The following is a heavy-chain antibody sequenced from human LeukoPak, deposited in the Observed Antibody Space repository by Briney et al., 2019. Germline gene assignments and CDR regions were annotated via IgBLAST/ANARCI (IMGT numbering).Heavy chain of an antibody. CDR1: GFTFDDYA. Sequence: PGGSLRLSCAASGFTFDDYAMHWVRQAPRKGLEWVSGISWNSGNIGYADSVKGRFTISRDNAKNSLYLQMNSLRAEDMALYYCAKGATYYYGSSAHLDYWGQGTLVTVSS. CDR3: AKGATYYYGSSAHLDY. CDR2: ISWNSGNI. D-gene: IGHD3-22*01. J-gene: IGHJ4*02. V-gene: IGHV3-9*03.